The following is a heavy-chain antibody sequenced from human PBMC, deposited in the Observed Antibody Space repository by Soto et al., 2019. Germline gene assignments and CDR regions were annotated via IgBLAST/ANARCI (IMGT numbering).Heavy chain of an antibody. D-gene: IGHD6-6*01. CDR3: ARTAYGTSSTFHY. V-gene: IGHV1-18*01. CDR2: ISAYNGNI. Sequence: QVQLVQSGAEVKKPGASVKVSCKASGYTFTSYGISWVRQAPGQGLEWMGWISAYNGNINYAQKLQGRVTMTTDTSTSAAYMELMSLRSDDASVLHCARTAYGTSSTFHYWGQGTLVTVSS. J-gene: IGHJ4*02. CDR1: GYTFTSYG.